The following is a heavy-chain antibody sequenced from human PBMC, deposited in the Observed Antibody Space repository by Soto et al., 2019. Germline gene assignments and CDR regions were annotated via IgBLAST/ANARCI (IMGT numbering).Heavy chain of an antibody. D-gene: IGHD1-1*01. CDR1: GFTFGDYW. CDR2: INSDGRRT. Sequence: GGSLRLSCAASGFTFGDYWMHWVRQAPGKGLVWVSRINSDGRRTSYADSVKGRFTISRDNAKNTLYLRMNSLRAEDTALYYCARDVQLQSFDSWGQGTLVTVS. V-gene: IGHV3-74*01. J-gene: IGHJ4*02. CDR3: ARDVQLQSFDS.